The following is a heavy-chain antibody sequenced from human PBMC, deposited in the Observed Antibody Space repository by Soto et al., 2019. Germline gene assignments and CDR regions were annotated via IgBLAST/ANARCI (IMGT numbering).Heavy chain of an antibody. Sequence: PSETLSLTCAFSGVTISSSNWWSWVRQPPGKGLEWIGEIYHSGSTNYNPSLKSRVTISVDKSKNQFSLKLSSVTAADTAVYYCARVLGQLPTNWFDPWGQGTLVTVSS. CDR1: GVTISSSNW. CDR3: ARVLGQLPTNWFDP. V-gene: IGHV4-4*02. D-gene: IGHD2-2*01. CDR2: IYHSGST. J-gene: IGHJ5*02.